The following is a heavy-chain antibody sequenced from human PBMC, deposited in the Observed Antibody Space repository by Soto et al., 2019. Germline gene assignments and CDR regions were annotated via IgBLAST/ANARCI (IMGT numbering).Heavy chain of an antibody. CDR1: GFTFSSYG. J-gene: IGHJ4*02. CDR2: ISYDGSNK. CDR3: AKEVPRYCSGGSCSFFDY. D-gene: IGHD2-15*01. Sequence: QVQLVESGGGVVQPGRSLRLSCAASGFTFSSYGMHWVRQAPGKGLEWVAVISYDGSNKYYADSVKGRFTISRDNSKNTLYLEMNSLRAEDTDVYYCAKEVPRYCSGGSCSFFDYWGQGTLVTVSS. V-gene: IGHV3-30*18.